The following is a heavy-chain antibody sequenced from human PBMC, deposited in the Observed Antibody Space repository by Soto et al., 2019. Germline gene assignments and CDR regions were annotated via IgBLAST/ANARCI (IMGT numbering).Heavy chain of an antibody. CDR2: IIPIFGTA. J-gene: IGHJ4*02. V-gene: IGHV1-69*12. Sequence: QVQLVQSGAEVKKPGSSVKVSCKASGGTFSSYAISWVRQAPGQGLEWMGGIIPIFGTANYAQKFQGRVTXXAXEXXSTAYMELSSLRSEDTAVYYCATGDDYGGTPYFDYWGQGTLVTVSS. D-gene: IGHD4-17*01. CDR1: GGTFSSYA. CDR3: ATGDDYGGTPYFDY.